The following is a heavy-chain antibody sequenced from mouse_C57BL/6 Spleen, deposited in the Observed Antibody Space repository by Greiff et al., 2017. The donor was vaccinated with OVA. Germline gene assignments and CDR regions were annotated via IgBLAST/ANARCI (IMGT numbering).Heavy chain of an antibody. J-gene: IGHJ2*01. D-gene: IGHD2-2*01. CDR3: ARSTMVTGGDY. Sequence: VQLQQPGAEFVKPGAPVKLSCKASGYTFTSYWMRWVNQRPGQGLEWIGEIDPSDSYTNYNQKFKGKATLTVDTSSSTAYMQLSSLTSEDSAVYYCARSTMVTGGDYWGQGTTLTVSS. CDR1: GYTFTSYW. V-gene: IGHV1-50*01. CDR2: IDPSDSYT.